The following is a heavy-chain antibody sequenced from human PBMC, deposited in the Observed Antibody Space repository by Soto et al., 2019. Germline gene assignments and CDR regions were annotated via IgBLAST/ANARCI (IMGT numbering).Heavy chain of an antibody. Sequence: QVQLVESGGGVVQPGRSLRLSCAASGFTFSSYGMHWVRQAPGKGLEWVAVISYDGSNKYYADSVKGRFTISRDNSKNTLYLQMNSLRAEDTAVYYCAKDQSYSSGNFDYWGQGTLVTVSS. CDR2: ISYDGSNK. CDR1: GFTFSSYG. V-gene: IGHV3-30*18. J-gene: IGHJ4*02. D-gene: IGHD6-19*01. CDR3: AKDQSYSSGNFDY.